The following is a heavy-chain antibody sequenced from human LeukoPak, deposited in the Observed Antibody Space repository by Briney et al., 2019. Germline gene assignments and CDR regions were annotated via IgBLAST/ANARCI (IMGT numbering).Heavy chain of an antibody. D-gene: IGHD3-16*01. J-gene: IGHJ5*02. CDR1: GGSISSYY. CDR3: ARGGVLIPHINWFDP. Sequence: SETLSLTCTVSGGSISSYYWSWIRQPPGKGLEWIGYIYYSGSTNYNPSLKSRVTISVDTSKNQFSLKLSSVTAADTAVYYCARGGVLIPHINWFDPWGQGTLVTVSS. V-gene: IGHV4-59*01. CDR2: IYYSGST.